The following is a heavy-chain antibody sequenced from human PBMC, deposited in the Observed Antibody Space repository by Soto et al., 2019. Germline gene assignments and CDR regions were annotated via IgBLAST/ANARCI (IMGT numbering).Heavy chain of an antibody. CDR1: GGSFSSYA. D-gene: IGHD6-13*01. Sequence: QVQLVQSGAEVKKPGSSVKVSCKASGGSFSSYAISWVRQAPGQGLEWMGGIIPIVGTGNYAQNFQGRVTITAEESTSTAYMELSSLRSEDTGMYYCARDLRADGRPGMDVWGQGTTVTVSS. CDR2: IIPIVGTG. J-gene: IGHJ6*02. V-gene: IGHV1-69*01. CDR3: ARDLRADGRPGMDV.